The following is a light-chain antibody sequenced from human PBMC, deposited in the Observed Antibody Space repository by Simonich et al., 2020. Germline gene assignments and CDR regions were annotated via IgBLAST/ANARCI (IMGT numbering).Light chain of an antibody. J-gene: IGLJ3*02. CDR1: SSDVGGYNY. V-gene: IGLV2-14*01. Sequence: QSALTQPASVSGSPGQSITISCTGTSSDVGGYNYVSWYQQHPGKAPKLMIYDVNTRPSGVSIRFSGSKSGTTASLTISGLQAEDEADYYCSSYTSSSTGVFGGGTKLTVL. CDR3: SSYTSSSTGV. CDR2: DVN.